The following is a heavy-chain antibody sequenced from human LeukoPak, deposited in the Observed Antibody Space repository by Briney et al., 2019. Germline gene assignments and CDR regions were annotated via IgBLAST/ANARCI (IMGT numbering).Heavy chain of an antibody. J-gene: IGHJ3*02. CDR2: INPNSGGT. CDR1: GYTFTGYY. V-gene: IGHV1-2*04. D-gene: IGHD5-18*01. Sequence: ASVKVPCKASGYTFTGYYMHWVRQAPGQGLEWMRWINPNSGGTNYAQKFQGWVTMTRDTSISTAYMELSRLRSDDTAVYYCARDGDTAMVRGAFDIWGQGTMVTVSS. CDR3: ARDGDTAMVRGAFDI.